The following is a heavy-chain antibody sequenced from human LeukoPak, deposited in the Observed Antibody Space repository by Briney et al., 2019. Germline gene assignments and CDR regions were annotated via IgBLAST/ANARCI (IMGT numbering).Heavy chain of an antibody. CDR2: IYYSGST. Sequence: SETLSLTCTVSGGSISSYYWSWIRQPPGKGLEWIGYIYYSGSTNYNPSLKSRVTISVDTSKNQFSLKLSSVTAADTAVYYCARGGGDWGFHQSDYWGQGTLVTVSS. J-gene: IGHJ4*02. CDR3: ARGGGDWGFHQSDY. CDR1: GGSISSYY. D-gene: IGHD2-21*01. V-gene: IGHV4-59*08.